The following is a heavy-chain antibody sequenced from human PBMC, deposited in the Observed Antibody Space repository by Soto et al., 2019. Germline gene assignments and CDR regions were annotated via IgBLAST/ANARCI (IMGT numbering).Heavy chain of an antibody. CDR2: ISTSGSP. CDR1: GGSVNSGGYS. CDR3: TRGVLA. D-gene: IGHD2-8*01. V-gene: IGHV4-30-2*01. J-gene: IGHJ5*02. Sequence: QVQLQESGSRLVRPSQTVSLTCSVSGGSVNSGGYSWSWIRQPPGKGLEWIAFISTSGSPAYNPSLKSRVAISVDRSKIQISLELSSVTAADTAVYYCTRGVLAWGPGTRVTVSS.